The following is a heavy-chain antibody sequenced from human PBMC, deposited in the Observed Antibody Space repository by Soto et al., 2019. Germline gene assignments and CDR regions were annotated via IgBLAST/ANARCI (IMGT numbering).Heavy chain of an antibody. CDR2: IWYDGSNK. Sequence: QVQLVESGGGVVQPGRSLRLSCAASGFTFSNYGMHWVRQAPGKGLEWVAVIWYDGSNKYYADSVKGRFTISRDNSKNTLYLQMDSLRAEETAVYHCAAGNDYGEDYWGQGTLVTVSS. CDR3: AAGNDYGEDY. CDR1: GFTFSNYG. V-gene: IGHV3-33*01. J-gene: IGHJ4*02. D-gene: IGHD4-17*01.